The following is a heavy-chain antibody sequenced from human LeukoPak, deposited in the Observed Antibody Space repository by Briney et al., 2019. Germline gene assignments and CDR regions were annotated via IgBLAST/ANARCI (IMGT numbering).Heavy chain of an antibody. J-gene: IGHJ4*02. D-gene: IGHD3-22*01. CDR2: IYYSGSTNSNSGST. Sequence: SETLSLTCTISSGFIRNYYWTWIRQPPGKGLEWIAYIYYSGSTNSNSGSTNYNPSLKSRVTISDDTSKNQFSLNLSSVTAADTAVYYCARSGYYDPFDYWGQGTLVTVSS. V-gene: IGHV4-59*08. CDR1: SGFIRNYY. CDR3: ARSGYYDPFDY.